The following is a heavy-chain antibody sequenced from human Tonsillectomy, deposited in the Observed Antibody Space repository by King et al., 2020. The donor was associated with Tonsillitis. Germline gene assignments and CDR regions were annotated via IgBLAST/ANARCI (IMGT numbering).Heavy chain of an antibody. D-gene: IGHD3-3*01. CDR2: ISSSIIYI. J-gene: IGHJ6*02. V-gene: IGHV3-21*01. Sequence: VQLVESGGGLVKPGGSLRLSCAASGFTFSSYSMKWVRQAPWKGLEWVSSISSSIIYIYYADSVKGRLTLSRDKAKNSLYLQMNSLRAEDTAVYYCAGEFIVGGYYDFWSGYADYYYGMDVWGQGTTVTVSS. CDR3: AGEFIVGGYYDFWSGYADYYYGMDV. CDR1: GFTFSSYS.